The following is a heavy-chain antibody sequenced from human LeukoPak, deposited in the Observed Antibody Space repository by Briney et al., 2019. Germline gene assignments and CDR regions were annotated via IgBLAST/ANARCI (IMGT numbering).Heavy chain of an antibody. J-gene: IGHJ4*02. V-gene: IGHV3-7*01. Sequence: GGSLRLSCAASGFTFSIYCMSGVRQAPGKGLEGVANIKQDGNEKYYVDSVKGRFTISRDNAKNSLYVQMNSLRAEDTAVYYCARDTGYGFDYWGQGTLVTVSS. D-gene: IGHD5-18*01. CDR2: IKQDGNEK. CDR3: ARDTGYGFDY. CDR1: GFTFSIYC.